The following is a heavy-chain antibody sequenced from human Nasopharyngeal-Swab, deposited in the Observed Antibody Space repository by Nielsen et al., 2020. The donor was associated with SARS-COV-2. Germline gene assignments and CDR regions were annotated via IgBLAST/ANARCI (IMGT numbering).Heavy chain of an antibody. CDR1: GFTFSSYA. CDR2: ISGSGGST. CDR3: DRSTSWFDAFDI. J-gene: IGHJ3*02. Sequence: RPSCAASGFTFSSYAMSWVRQAPGKGLEWVSAISGSGGSTYYADSVKGRFTISRDNSKNTLYLQMNSLRAEDTAVYYCDRSTSWFDAFDIWGQGTMVTVSS. D-gene: IGHD2-2*01. V-gene: IGHV3-23*01.